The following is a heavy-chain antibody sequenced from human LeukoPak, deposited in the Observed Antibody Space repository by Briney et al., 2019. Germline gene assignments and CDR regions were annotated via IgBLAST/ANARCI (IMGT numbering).Heavy chain of an antibody. J-gene: IGHJ6*02. CDR2: RSYDGSNK. CDR1: GFTFSSYA. V-gene: IGHV3-30-3*01. Sequence: PGGSLRLSCSASGFTFSSYAMHWVRQAPGKGLEWVAVRSYDGSNKYYADSVKGRFTISRDNSKNTLYLQMNSLRAEDTAVYYCASAYGSGSTYYYYYGMDVWGQGTTVTVSS. CDR3: ASAYGSGSTYYYYYGMDV. D-gene: IGHD3-10*01.